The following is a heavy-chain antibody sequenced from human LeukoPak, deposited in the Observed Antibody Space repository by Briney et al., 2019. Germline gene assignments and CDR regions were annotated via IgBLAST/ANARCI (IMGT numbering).Heavy chain of an antibody. D-gene: IGHD6-13*01. Sequence: ASVKVFCKASGYIFTTYAISWVRQAPGQGLEWMGWISVYNGDTNYAQNLQGRVTMTTDTSTSTACMELRSLRSDDTAVYYCARDGLGTAVDYWGQGTLVSVSS. J-gene: IGHJ4*02. CDR2: ISVYNGDT. V-gene: IGHV1-18*01. CDR3: ARDGLGTAVDY. CDR1: GYIFTTYA.